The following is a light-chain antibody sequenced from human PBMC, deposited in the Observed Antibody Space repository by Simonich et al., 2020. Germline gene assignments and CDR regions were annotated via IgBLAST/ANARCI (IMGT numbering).Light chain of an antibody. CDR3: QQYNNWPPWT. J-gene: IGKJ1*01. V-gene: IGKV3-15*01. CDR2: GAS. CDR1: QSVRSN. Sequence: EIVMTQSPATLSVSPGERATLSRRASQSVRSNLARYQQKTGQAPRLLIYGASTRATGIPARFSGSGSGTEFTLTISSLQSEDFAVYYCQQYNNWPPWTFGQGTKVEIK.